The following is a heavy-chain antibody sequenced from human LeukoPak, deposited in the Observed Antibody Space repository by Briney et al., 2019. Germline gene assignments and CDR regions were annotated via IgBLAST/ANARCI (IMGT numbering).Heavy chain of an antibody. CDR1: GFTFSSYG. V-gene: IGHV3-30*02. CDR2: IRYDGSNK. J-gene: IGHJ4*02. Sequence: GGSLRLSCAASGFTFSSYGMHWVRQAPGKGLEWVAFIRYDGSNKYYADSVKGRFTISRGNSKNTLYLQMNSLRAEDTAVYYGAKEEGVATITEDGIFDYWGQGPWSPSPQ. CDR3: AKEEGVATITEDGIFDY. D-gene: IGHD5-12*01.